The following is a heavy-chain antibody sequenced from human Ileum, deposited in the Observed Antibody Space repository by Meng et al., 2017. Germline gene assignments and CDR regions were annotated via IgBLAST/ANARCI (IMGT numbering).Heavy chain of an antibody. D-gene: IGHD2-15*01. CDR3: ARPGVYCSDLDCYPAE. Sequence: QGEVVQSGAELKEPGALVKVSCKASGYTFKNYAVTWGRQAPGQGLEWMGWIHTDTGNPTYDQGFTGRFVFSLDTSVNTAYLQISGLKAEDTAVYYCARPGVYCSDLDCYPAEWGQGTLVTVSS. CDR2: IHTDTGNP. CDR1: GYTFKNYA. J-gene: IGHJ4*02. V-gene: IGHV7-4-1*02.